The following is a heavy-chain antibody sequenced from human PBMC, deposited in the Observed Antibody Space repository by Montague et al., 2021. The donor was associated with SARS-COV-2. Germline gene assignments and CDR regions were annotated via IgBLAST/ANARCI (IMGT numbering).Heavy chain of an antibody. V-gene: IGHV4-4*07. Sequence: SETLSLTCTVSGGSISSYYWSWIRQPAGKGLEWIGRIYSSGSTNYNPSLKSRVTMSVDTSKNQFSLKLSSVTAADTAVYYCAMRGGALDAFDIWGQGTMVIVSS. J-gene: IGHJ3*02. CDR3: AMRGGALDAFDI. CDR1: GGSISSYY. D-gene: IGHD4-17*01. CDR2: IYSSGST.